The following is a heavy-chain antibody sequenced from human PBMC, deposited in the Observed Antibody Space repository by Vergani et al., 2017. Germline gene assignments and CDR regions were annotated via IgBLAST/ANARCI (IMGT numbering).Heavy chain of an antibody. Sequence: QVQVVQSGAEVKKSGASVKVFCKTSGYTFSNYYMHWVRQAPGQGLEWMGIINPSGGHTNYAQKFQGRVTMTRDTSTSTVYMGLSSLRSKDTAVYYCARGDYGILTGYRYWGQGTLVTVSA. D-gene: IGHD3-9*01. J-gene: IGHJ4*02. CDR2: INPSGGHT. CDR3: ARGDYGILTGYRY. CDR1: GYTFSNYY. V-gene: IGHV1-46*03.